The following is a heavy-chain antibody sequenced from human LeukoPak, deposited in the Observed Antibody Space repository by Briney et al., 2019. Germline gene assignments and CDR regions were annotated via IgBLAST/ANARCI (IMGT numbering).Heavy chain of an antibody. CDR3: ARGSSSSGGYLYYMDV. CDR1: GGSISTYY. V-gene: IGHV4-59*01. D-gene: IGHD2-2*01. Sequence: PSETLSLTCTVSGGSISTYYWSWIRQPPGKGLEWIGYFYFSGSTKYNPSLKSRVTLSVDTSKNQFSLNLNSVTAADTAVYYCARGSSSSGGYLYYMDVWGKGTTVTVSS. J-gene: IGHJ6*03. CDR2: FYFSGST.